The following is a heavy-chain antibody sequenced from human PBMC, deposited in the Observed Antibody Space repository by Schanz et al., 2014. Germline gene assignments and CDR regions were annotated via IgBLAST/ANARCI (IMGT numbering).Heavy chain of an antibody. CDR3: ARQRSYFYAMDV. V-gene: IGHV3-11*01. CDR1: GFTFSDYY. CDR2: ISSVGISK. J-gene: IGHJ6*02. Sequence: QVQLVESGGGLVQPGGSLRLSCAASGFTFSDYYMSWVRQAPGKGLEWVSYISSVGISKYYADPVKGRFTISRDSAKKERERKRKRRREEEKDVYYCARQRSYFYAMDVWGQGTTVTVSS.